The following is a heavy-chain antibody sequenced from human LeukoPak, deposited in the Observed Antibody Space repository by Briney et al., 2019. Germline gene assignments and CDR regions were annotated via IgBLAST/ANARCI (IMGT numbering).Heavy chain of an antibody. CDR3: ARGRVAVAGTGLSWFDP. CDR1: GGSFSGYY. Sequence: PSETLSLTCAVYGGSFSGYYWSWIRQPPGKGLEWIGEINHSGSTNYNPSLKSRVTISVDTSKNQFSLKLSSVTAADTAVYYCARGRVAVAGTGLSWFDPWGQGTLVTVSS. D-gene: IGHD6-19*01. J-gene: IGHJ5*02. CDR2: INHSGST. V-gene: IGHV4-34*01.